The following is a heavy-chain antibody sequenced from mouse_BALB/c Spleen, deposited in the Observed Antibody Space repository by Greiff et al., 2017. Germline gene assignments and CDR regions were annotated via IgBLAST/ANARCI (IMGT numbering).Heavy chain of an antibody. CDR1: GFTFSSFG. CDR2: ISSGSSTI. V-gene: IGHV5-17*02. CDR3: ARRDGDYYAMDY. D-gene: IGHD3-3*01. J-gene: IGHJ4*01. Sequence: VESGGGLVQPGGSRKLSCAASGFTFSSFGMHWVRQAPEKGLEWVAYISSGSSTIYYADTVKGRFTISRDNPKNTLFLQMTSLRSEDTAMYYCARRDGDYYAMDYWGQGTSVTVSS.